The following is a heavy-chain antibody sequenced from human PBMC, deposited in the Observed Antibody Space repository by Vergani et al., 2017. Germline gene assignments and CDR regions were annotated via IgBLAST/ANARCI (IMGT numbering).Heavy chain of an antibody. CDR1: GFTVSSNY. Sequence: EVQLVESGGGLVKPGGSLRLSCAASGFTVSSNYMSWVRQAPGKGLEWVSVIYSGGSTYYADSVKGRFTISRDNSKNTLYLQMNSLRAEDTAVYYCARGGSPYYYDSSGYSPPSYGMDVWGQGTTVTVSS. J-gene: IGHJ6*02. V-gene: IGHV3-53*01. CDR2: IYSGGST. D-gene: IGHD3-22*01. CDR3: ARGGSPYYYDSSGYSPPSYGMDV.